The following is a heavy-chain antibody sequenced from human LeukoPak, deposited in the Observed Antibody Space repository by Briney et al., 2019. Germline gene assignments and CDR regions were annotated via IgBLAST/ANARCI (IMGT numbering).Heavy chain of an antibody. J-gene: IGHJ3*02. CDR1: GGSLSSYY. D-gene: IGHD1-1*01. Sequence: SETLSLTCTVSGGSLSSYYWSWIRQPPGKGLEWIGYIFYSVTTNYNPSLKSRVTISVDTSKKQFSLKLSSVTAADTAVYYCARRNYNWNGSSDVFDIWGQGTMVTVSS. CDR3: ARRNYNWNGSSDVFDI. V-gene: IGHV4-59*01. CDR2: IFYSVTT.